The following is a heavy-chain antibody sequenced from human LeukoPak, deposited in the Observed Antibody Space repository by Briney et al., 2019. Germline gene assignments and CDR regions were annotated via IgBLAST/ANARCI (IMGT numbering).Heavy chain of an antibody. Sequence: SVKVSCKASGYTFTSYYMHWVRQAPGQGLEWMGGIIPIFGTANYAQKFQGRVTITADESTSTAYMELSSLRSEDTAVYYCAREDYDSSGYYYYWGQGTLVTVSS. J-gene: IGHJ4*02. CDR1: GYTFTSYY. CDR2: IIPIFGTA. CDR3: AREDYDSSGYYYY. D-gene: IGHD3-22*01. V-gene: IGHV1-69*01.